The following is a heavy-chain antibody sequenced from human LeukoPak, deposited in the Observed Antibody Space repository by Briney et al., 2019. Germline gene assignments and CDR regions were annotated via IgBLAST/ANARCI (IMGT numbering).Heavy chain of an antibody. V-gene: IGHV3-48*03. J-gene: IGHJ4*02. Sequence: GGSLRLSCAASGFTFSGYEMNWVRQAPGKGLEWFSYISSSSSTIYYADSVKGRFTISRDNAKNSLYLQMNSLRDEDTAVYYCAREGNLGYCSSTSCYPTRYYFDYWGQGTLVTVSS. CDR1: GFTFSGYE. CDR3: AREGNLGYCSSTSCYPTRYYFDY. D-gene: IGHD2-2*01. CDR2: ISSSSSTI.